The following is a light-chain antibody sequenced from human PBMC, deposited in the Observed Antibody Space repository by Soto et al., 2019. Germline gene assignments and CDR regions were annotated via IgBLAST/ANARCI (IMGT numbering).Light chain of an antibody. CDR3: QQYGSSGT. Sequence: EIVLTPSPGILSLSPGERATLSCRASQSVSNNYLAWYQQKPGRAPRLLIYGASNRATGIPDRFSGSGSGTDFTLTISRLEPEDFAVYYCQQYGSSGTFGQGTKVDIK. CDR1: QSVSNNY. J-gene: IGKJ1*01. V-gene: IGKV3-20*01. CDR2: GAS.